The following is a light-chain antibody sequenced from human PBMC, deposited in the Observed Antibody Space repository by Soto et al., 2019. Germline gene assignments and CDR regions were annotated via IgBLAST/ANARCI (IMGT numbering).Light chain of an antibody. CDR2: GAS. CDR3: QQYNEWPPWT. V-gene: IGKV3-15*01. CDR1: QSVSSN. J-gene: IGKJ1*01. Sequence: ETVMTQSPATLSVSPRERATLSCRASQSVSSNLAWYQQKPGQAPRLLIYGASTRATGIPARFSGSGSGTEFPLTISSLQSEDSAVYYCQQYNEWPPWTFGQGTRWISN.